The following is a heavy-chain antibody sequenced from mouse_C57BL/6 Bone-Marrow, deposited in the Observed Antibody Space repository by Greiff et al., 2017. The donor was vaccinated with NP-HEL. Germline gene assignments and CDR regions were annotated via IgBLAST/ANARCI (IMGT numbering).Heavy chain of an antibody. CDR1: GYTFTSYG. CDR3: AREGYYYGSSHWYFDV. V-gene: IGHV1-81*01. Sequence: VQGVESGAELARPGASVKLSCKASGYTFTSYGISWVKQRTGQGLEWIGEIYPRSGNTYYNEKFKGKATLTADKSSSTAYMELRSLTSEDSAVYFCAREGYYYGSSHWYFDVWGTGTTVTVSS. D-gene: IGHD1-1*01. J-gene: IGHJ1*03. CDR2: IYPRSGNT.